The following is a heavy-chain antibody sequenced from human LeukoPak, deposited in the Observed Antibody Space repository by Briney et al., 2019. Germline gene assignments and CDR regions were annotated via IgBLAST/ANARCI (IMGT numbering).Heavy chain of an antibody. Sequence: GESLQISCKGSGYIFSTYWIVWVRQVPGKGLEWMGIIYPGDSDTRYSPSFQGQVTISADKSVSTAYLHWSSLKASDTAIYYCARPNITSYYDSRGSDAFDVWGQGTMVTVSS. J-gene: IGHJ3*01. D-gene: IGHD3-22*01. CDR1: GYIFSTYW. V-gene: IGHV5-51*01. CDR3: ARPNITSYYDSRGSDAFDV. CDR2: IYPGDSDT.